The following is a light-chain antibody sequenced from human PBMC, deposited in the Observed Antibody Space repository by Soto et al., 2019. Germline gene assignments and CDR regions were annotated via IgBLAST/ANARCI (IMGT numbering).Light chain of an antibody. V-gene: IGKV3-15*01. J-gene: IGKJ1*01. Sequence: EIVVTQSPGPLSVSPGESATLSFRASQSISNNLVWYQQKPGQAPRLLIYDASTRATGIPARFSGSGSGTDFTLTISGLQSEDFAVYYCQQYNNWPQTFGQGSNVDIK. CDR1: QSISNN. CDR3: QQYNNWPQT. CDR2: DAS.